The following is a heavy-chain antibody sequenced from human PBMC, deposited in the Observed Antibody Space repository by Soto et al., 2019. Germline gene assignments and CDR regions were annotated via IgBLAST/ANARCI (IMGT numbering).Heavy chain of an antibody. D-gene: IGHD6-19*01. J-gene: IGHJ6*02. CDR1: GGTFSNYA. CDR3: ARVESVAGLYNYRGLDV. Sequence: QVQLVQSGAEVKKPGSSVKVSCKVSGGTFSNYAIDWVRLAHGHGLEWMGGIVLIFGTTYYTQKFQARATIIADDSTTTAYLEMSSLRSKDTAIYYCARVESVAGLYNYRGLDVWGQGTAVTVSS. V-gene: IGHV1-69*12. CDR2: IVLIFGTT.